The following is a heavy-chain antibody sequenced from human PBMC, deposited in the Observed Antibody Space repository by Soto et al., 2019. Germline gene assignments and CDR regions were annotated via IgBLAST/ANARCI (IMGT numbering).Heavy chain of an antibody. CDR1: GFTFSSYA. CDR2: ISRNGDNT. Sequence: PGGSLRLSCSASGFTFSSYAMHWVRQAPGRGLEYVSAISRNGDNTYYADSVKGRFTISRDNSKNTLYLQMSSLRAEDTAVYYCVKEGYYYDSSGYYYGWFDPWGQGTLVTVSS. V-gene: IGHV3-64D*06. D-gene: IGHD3-22*01. J-gene: IGHJ5*02. CDR3: VKEGYYYDSSGYYYGWFDP.